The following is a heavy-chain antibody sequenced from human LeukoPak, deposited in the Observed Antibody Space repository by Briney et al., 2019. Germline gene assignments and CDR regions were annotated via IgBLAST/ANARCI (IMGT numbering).Heavy chain of an antibody. CDR1: GFTFSSYA. CDR3: LTIVETDLDAFDI. J-gene: IGHJ3*02. D-gene: IGHD2-21*01. CDR2: ISYDGSEK. Sequence: GGSLRLSCAASGFTFSSYAIHWVRQAPGKGLEWVAVISYDGSEKYYADSVKGRFTISRDNSKNTLYLQMNSLRAEDTAVYYCLTIVETDLDAFDIWGQGTKVTVSS. V-gene: IGHV3-30-3*01.